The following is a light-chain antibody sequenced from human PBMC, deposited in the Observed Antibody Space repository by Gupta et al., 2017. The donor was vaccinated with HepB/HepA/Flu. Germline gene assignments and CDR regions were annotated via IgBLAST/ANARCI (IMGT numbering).Light chain of an antibody. CDR2: EAS. Sequence: EIRMTQPPSFVSASVGDTVTITCRASQVINSWLAWYQQKPGRAPKVLIYEASSLQSGVPSRFSGSGSGTDFTLTISSLQPEDVATYYCQETDSLPPHTFGQGTEVEI. CDR1: QVINSW. J-gene: IGKJ2*01. V-gene: IGKV1-12*01. CDR3: QETDSLPPHT.